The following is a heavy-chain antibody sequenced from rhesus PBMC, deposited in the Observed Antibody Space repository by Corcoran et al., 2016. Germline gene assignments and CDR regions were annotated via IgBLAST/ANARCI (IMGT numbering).Heavy chain of an antibody. V-gene: IGHV3-54*02. D-gene: IGHD3-34*01. CDR2: ISFDGSKK. CDR1: GFTFSRYG. CDR3: ARSPMGWDFDY. Sequence: EVQLVESGGGLVQPGGSLRLSCAASGFTFSRYGMHWVRQAAGKGLEWVAVISFDGSKKSYAYSVKDRFTISRDNSKNILYLQMNNLKLEDTAVYYCARSPMGWDFDYWGQGVLVTVSS. J-gene: IGHJ4*01.